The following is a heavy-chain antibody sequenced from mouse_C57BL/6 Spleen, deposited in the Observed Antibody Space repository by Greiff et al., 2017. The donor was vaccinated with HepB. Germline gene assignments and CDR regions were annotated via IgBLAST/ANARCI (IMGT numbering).Heavy chain of an antibody. CDR2: IYPGSGST. CDR3: ARLLIITMVVYFDY. V-gene: IGHV1-55*01. D-gene: IGHD1-1*01. CDR1: GYTFTSYW. Sequence: VKLQQPGAELVKPGASVKMSCKASGYTFTSYWITWVKQRPGQGLEWIGDIYPGSGSTNYNEKFKSKATLTVDTSSSTAYMQLSSLTSEDSAVYYCARLLIITMVVYFDYWGQGTTLTVSS. J-gene: IGHJ2*01.